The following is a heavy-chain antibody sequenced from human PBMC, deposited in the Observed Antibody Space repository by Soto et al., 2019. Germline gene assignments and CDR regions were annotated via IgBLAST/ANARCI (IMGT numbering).Heavy chain of an antibody. CDR1: GFTFRSYS. Sequence: GGSMRLSCAASGFTFRSYSMNWVRQAPGKGLEWVAVITYNGSNKYYADSVKGRFTISRDNSKNTLYLQMNSLRAEDTAVYYCARDKAEPAAYYYGMDVWGQGTTVTVSS. CDR2: ITYNGSNK. V-gene: IGHV3-30*03. J-gene: IGHJ6*02. D-gene: IGHD6-25*01. CDR3: ARDKAEPAAYYYGMDV.